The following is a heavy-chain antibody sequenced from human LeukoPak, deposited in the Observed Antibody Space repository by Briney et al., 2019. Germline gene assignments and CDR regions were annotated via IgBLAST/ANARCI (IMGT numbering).Heavy chain of an antibody. V-gene: IGHV1-69*13. CDR3: ARDDYGGNSIVRGNYYYMDV. CDR1: GYTFTSYG. Sequence: SVKVSCKASGYTFTSYGISWVRQAPGQGLEWMGGIIPIFGTANYAQKFQGRVTITADESTSTAYMELSSLRSEDTAVYYCARDDYGGNSIVRGNYYYMDVWGKGTTVTVSS. D-gene: IGHD4-23*01. J-gene: IGHJ6*03. CDR2: IIPIFGTA.